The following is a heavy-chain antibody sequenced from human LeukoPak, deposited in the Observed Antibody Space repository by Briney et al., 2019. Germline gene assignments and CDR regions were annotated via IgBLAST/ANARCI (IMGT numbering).Heavy chain of an antibody. CDR1: GYTFTSYD. J-gene: IGHJ4*02. Sequence: GASMKVSCKASGYTFTSYDINWVRQATGQGLEWMGWMNPNSGNTGYAQKFQGRVTMTRNTSISTAYMELSSLRSEDTAVYYCARVNINNWHSCDYWGQGTLVTVSS. D-gene: IGHD1-1*01. CDR2: MNPNSGNT. CDR3: ARVNINNWHSCDY. V-gene: IGHV1-8*01.